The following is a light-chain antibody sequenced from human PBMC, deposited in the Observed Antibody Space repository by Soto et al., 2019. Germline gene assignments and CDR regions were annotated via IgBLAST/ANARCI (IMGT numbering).Light chain of an antibody. CDR3: QQYGSSGT. J-gene: IGKJ1*01. V-gene: IGKV3-20*01. Sequence: EIVLTQSPGTLSLSPGERATPSCRASQSVSNNYLAWYQQKPGQAPRLLIYGASNRATGIPDRFSGSGSGTDFTLTISRLEPEDFAVYYCQQYGSSGTFGQGTTGDIK. CDR1: QSVSNNY. CDR2: GAS.